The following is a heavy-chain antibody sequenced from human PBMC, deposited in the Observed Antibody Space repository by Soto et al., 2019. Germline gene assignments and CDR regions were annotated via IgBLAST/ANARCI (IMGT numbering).Heavy chain of an antibody. D-gene: IGHD5-18*01. CDR2: VYYSGST. CDR1: GGSIRSYY. J-gene: IGHJ4*02. V-gene: IGHV4-59*01. Sequence: AETLSLTCTVSGGSIRSYYWSWIRQPPGKGLEWIGYVYYSGSTDYNPSLKSRVTISVDTSKNQFSLKLRSVTAADTAVYYCARDSYSFEDWGQGTLVTVS. CDR3: ARDSYSFED.